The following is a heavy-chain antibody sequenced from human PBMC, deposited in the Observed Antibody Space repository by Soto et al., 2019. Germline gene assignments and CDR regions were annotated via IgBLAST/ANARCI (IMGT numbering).Heavy chain of an antibody. D-gene: IGHD3-16*01. CDR2: VFHSGGI. CDR3: ARKAWVRFDF. V-gene: IGHV4-4*02. CDR1: GGPISGSVW. J-gene: IGHJ4*02. Sequence: QVQLRESGPGLVKPSGTLSLTCAVSGGPISGSVWWTWVRQPPGKGLEWIGEVFHSGGINYNPSLKSRVTMSVDTSRSQFSLELHSVTAADTGVYYCARKAWVRFDFWGQGTLVTVSS.